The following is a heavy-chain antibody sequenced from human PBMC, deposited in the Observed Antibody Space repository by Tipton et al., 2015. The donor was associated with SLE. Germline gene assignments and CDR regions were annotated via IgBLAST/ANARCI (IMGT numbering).Heavy chain of an antibody. CDR2: FAHSGST. V-gene: IGHV4-38-2*02. CDR1: GSSITNTYY. Sequence: TLSLTCSVSGSSITNTYYWGWIRQPPGKGLEWIGSFAHSGSTFYNPSLKSRVSISASTSKNKFSLTLTSVTVADTAVYFCARGGITMFGLVTSDYWGQGAMVTVSS. J-gene: IGHJ4*02. D-gene: IGHD3-3*01. CDR3: ARGGITMFGLVTSDY.